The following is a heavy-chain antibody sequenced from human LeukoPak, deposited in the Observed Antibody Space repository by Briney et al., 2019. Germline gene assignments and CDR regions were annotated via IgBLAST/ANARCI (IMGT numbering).Heavy chain of an antibody. Sequence: GGSLRLSCAASGFSFSSYDVSWVRQAPGRGLEWVSAITPSGDNTWCAESMKGRFTISRDNSKNTLYLQMSSLRAEDTAVYYCAKHQVRSHDYWGQGTLVTVSS. J-gene: IGHJ4*02. CDR1: GFSFSSYD. V-gene: IGHV3-23*01. CDR2: ITPSGDNT. CDR3: AKHQVRSHDY. D-gene: IGHD4-17*01.